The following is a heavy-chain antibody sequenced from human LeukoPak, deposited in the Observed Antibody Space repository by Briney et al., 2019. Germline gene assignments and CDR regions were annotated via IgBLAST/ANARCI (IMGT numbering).Heavy chain of an antibody. D-gene: IGHD4-17*01. CDR1: GFTFSTYS. V-gene: IGHV3-21*01. J-gene: IGHJ4*02. CDR3: ARDTYGDYSYDY. CDR2: ISSSSSYI. Sequence: GGSLRLSCAASGFTFSTYSMNWVRQAPGKGLEWVSSISSSSSYIHYADSVKGRFTISRDNAKNSLYLQMNSLRAEDTAVYYCARDTYGDYSYDYWGQGTLVTVSS.